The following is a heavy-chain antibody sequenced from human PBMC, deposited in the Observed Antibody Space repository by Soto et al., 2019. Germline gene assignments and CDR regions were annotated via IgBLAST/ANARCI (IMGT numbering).Heavy chain of an antibody. CDR1: GFTFSSYS. J-gene: IGHJ5*02. V-gene: IGHV3-21*01. D-gene: IGHD2-8*01. CDR2: ISSSSSYI. Sequence: GGSLRLSCSASGFTFSSYSMNWVRQAPGKGLEWVSSISSSSSYIYYADSVKGRFTISRDNAKNSLYLQMKRLRAEDTSVYYCPRAGMVYAPSPYYRFDDWGQGTQVTVTS. CDR3: PRAGMVYAPSPYYRFDD.